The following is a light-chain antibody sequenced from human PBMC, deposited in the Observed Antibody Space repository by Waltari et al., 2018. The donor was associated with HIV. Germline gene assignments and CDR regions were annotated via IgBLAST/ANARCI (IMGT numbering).Light chain of an antibody. CDR2: RND. CDR1: RSNIGSNY. J-gene: IGLJ2*01. CDR3: ATWDDSLSGVL. V-gene: IGLV1-47*01. Sequence: SVLTQPPSASGTPGQRVPISCSGSRSNIGSNYVFWYQQVPGTAPKLLLYRNDQRPSGVPDRFSGSTSGTSASLAISGLRPEDEADYYCATWDDSLSGVLFGGGTKLTVL.